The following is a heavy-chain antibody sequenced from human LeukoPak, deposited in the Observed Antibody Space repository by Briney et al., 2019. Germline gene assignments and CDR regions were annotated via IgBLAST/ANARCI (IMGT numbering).Heavy chain of an antibody. J-gene: IGHJ4*02. V-gene: IGHV3-30*18. CDR2: ISYDGSNK. Sequence: GGSLRLSCAASGFTFSSYVMHWVRQAPGKGLEWVAVISYDGSNKYYADSVKGRFTISRDNSKNTLYLQMNSLRAEDTAVYYCAKGSNYYDSSGYRNYFDYWGQGTLVTVSS. D-gene: IGHD3-22*01. CDR3: AKGSNYYDSSGYRNYFDY. CDR1: GFTFSSYV.